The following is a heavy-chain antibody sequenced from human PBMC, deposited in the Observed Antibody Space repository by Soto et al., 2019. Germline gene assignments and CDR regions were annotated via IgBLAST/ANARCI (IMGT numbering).Heavy chain of an antibody. Sequence: QVQLVQSGAEVKKPGSSVKVSCKASGGTFSSYTISWVRQAPGQGLEWMGRIIPILGIANYAQKFQGRVTITADKSTSTADMELSSLRSEDTAVYYCARDVVGASKGDYWGQGTLVTVSS. V-gene: IGHV1-69*08. CDR3: ARDVVGASKGDY. D-gene: IGHD1-26*01. CDR1: GGTFSSYT. J-gene: IGHJ4*02. CDR2: IIPILGIA.